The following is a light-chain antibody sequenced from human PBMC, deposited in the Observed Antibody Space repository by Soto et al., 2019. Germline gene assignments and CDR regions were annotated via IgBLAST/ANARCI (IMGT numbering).Light chain of an antibody. CDR3: AAWDDSLSGYV. J-gene: IGLJ1*01. V-gene: IGLV1-47*01. Sequence: QSVLTQPPSASGTTGQRVTISCSGSSSNIGSNYVYWYQQLPGTAPQLLIYKNNQRPSGVPDRFTGSKSGTSASLAISGLRSEDEADYYCAAWDDSLSGYVFGTGTKVTVL. CDR2: KNN. CDR1: SSNIGSNY.